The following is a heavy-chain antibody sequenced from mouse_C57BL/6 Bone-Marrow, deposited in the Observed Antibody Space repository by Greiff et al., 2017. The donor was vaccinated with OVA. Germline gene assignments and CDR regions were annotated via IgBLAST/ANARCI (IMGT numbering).Heavy chain of an antibody. CDR1: GYTFTSYW. D-gene: IGHD2-2*01. CDR2: IDPSDSET. V-gene: IGHV1-52*01. J-gene: IGHJ1*03. CDR3: GRGGYYWAFDV. Sequence: QVQLQQPGAELVRPGSSVKLSCKASGYTFTSYWMHWVKQRPIQGLEWIGNIDPSDSETHYNQKFKDKATLTVDKSSSTAYMQLSSLTSEDSAVYCCGRGGYYWAFDVWGTGTTVTVSS.